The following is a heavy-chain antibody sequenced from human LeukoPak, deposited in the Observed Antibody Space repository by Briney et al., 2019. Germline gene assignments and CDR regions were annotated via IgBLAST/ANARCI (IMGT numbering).Heavy chain of an antibody. CDR2: ITPSGGST. CDR1: GYTFTTYY. J-gene: IGHJ6*03. V-gene: IGHV1-46*01. CDR3: ARDGEVASSYGYYYYYMDV. D-gene: IGHD5-18*01. Sequence: ASVKVSCKASGYTFTTYYMHWVRQAPGQGLEWMGIITPSGGSTSYAQKFQGRVTTTRDTSTSTVYMELSSLRSEDTAAYYCARDGEVASSYGYYYYYMDVWGKGTTVTVSS.